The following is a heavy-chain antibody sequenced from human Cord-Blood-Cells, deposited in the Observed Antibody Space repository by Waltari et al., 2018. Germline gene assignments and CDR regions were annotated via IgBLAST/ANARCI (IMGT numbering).Heavy chain of an antibody. Sequence: QLQLQESGPGLVKPSETLSLTCTVSGGSISSSSYYWGWIRQPPGKGLEWIGSIYYSGSTYYNPSLKSRVTISGDTSKNQFSLNLSSVTAADTAVYYCARLTYYDFWSGYYFDYWGQGTLVTVSS. CDR2: IYYSGST. D-gene: IGHD3-3*01. J-gene: IGHJ4*02. CDR3: ARLTYYDFWSGYYFDY. CDR1: GGSISSSSYY. V-gene: IGHV4-39*01.